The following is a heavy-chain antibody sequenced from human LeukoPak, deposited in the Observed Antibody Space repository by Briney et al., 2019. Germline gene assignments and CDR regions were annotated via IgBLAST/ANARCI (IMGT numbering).Heavy chain of an antibody. CDR2: IIPIFGTA. CDR1: GGTFSSYA. CDR3: ARGEGYGGIYGMDV. V-gene: IGHV1-69*01. D-gene: IGHD4-23*01. Sequence: GSSVKVSCNASGGTFSSYAISWVRQAPGQGLEWMGGIIPIFGTANYAQKFQGRVTITADESTSTAYMELSSLRSDDTAVYYCARGEGYGGIYGMDVWGQGTTVTVSS. J-gene: IGHJ6*02.